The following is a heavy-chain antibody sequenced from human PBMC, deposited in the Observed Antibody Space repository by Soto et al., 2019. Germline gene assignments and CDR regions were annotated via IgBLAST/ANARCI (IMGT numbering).Heavy chain of an antibody. J-gene: IGHJ6*02. CDR2: ISAYNGNT. CDR3: ARAGCSSTSCYTKGTYYYYYYGMDV. CDR1: GYTFTSYC. D-gene: IGHD2-2*02. Sequence: GASVKVSCKASGYTFTSYCISWVRQAPGQGLEWMGWISAYNGNTNYSQKLQGRVTMTTDTTTSTAYMELGSLRSDDTAVYYCARAGCSSTSCYTKGTYYYYYYGMDVWGQGTTVTVSS. V-gene: IGHV1-18*01.